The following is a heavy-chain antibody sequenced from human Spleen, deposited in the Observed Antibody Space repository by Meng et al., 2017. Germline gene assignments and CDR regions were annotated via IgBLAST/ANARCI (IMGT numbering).Heavy chain of an antibody. CDR1: GGSISSSGYF. D-gene: IGHD2-2*01. Sequence: QLQLQESGPGLVKPSETLSLTCTVSGGSISSSGYFWGWSRQPPGKVLEWIGSIYYSGNTYYNPSLRSRVTISVDTSKNQFSLKLSSVTAADTAVYYCARHGNIVVVPAARGFDPWGQGTLVTVSS. J-gene: IGHJ5*02. V-gene: IGHV4-39*01. CDR2: IYYSGNT. CDR3: ARHGNIVVVPAARGFDP.